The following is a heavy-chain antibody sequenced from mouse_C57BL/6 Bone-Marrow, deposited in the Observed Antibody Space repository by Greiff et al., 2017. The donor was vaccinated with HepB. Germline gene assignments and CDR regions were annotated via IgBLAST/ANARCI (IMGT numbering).Heavy chain of an antibody. CDR3: VRQRKHYAMDY. Sequence: EVKLQESGGGLVQPKGSLKLSCAASGFSFNTYAMNWVRQAPGKGLEWVARIRSKSNNYATYYADSVKDRFTISRDDSESMLYLQMNNLKTEDTAMYYCVRQRKHYAMDYWGQGTSVTVSS. J-gene: IGHJ4*01. V-gene: IGHV10-1*01. CDR1: GFSFNTYA. CDR2: IRSKSNNYAT.